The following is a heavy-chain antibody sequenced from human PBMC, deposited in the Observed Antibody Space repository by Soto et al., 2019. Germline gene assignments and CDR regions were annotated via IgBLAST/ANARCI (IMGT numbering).Heavy chain of an antibody. CDR2: ISAYNGNT. J-gene: IGHJ4*02. D-gene: IGHD3-3*01. CDR1: GYTFTSYG. Sequence: QVQLVQSGAEVKKPGASVKVSCKASGYTFTSYGISWVRQAPGQGLEWMGWISAYNGNTNYAQKLQGRVTMTTDTSTSTAYMELRSLRSDDTAVYYCARMAYDFWSSYYEGWDYWGQGTLVTVSS. V-gene: IGHV1-18*04. CDR3: ARMAYDFWSSYYEGWDY.